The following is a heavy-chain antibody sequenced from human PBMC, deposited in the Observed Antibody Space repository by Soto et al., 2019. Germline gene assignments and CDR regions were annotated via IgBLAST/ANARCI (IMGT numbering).Heavy chain of an antibody. CDR3: ARGVTMVRGVIHTPYFDY. V-gene: IGHV4-31*11. J-gene: IGHJ4*02. CDR1: GGSFSGYY. D-gene: IGHD3-10*01. Sequence: PSETLSLTCAVYGGSFSGYYWSWIRQHPGKGLEWIGYIYYSGSTYYNPSLKSRVTISVDTSKNQFSLKLSSVTAADTAVYYCARGVTMVRGVIHTPYFDYWGQGTLVTVSS. CDR2: IYYSGST.